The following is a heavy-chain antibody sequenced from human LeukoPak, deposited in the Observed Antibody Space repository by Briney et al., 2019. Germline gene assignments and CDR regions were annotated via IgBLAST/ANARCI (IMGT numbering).Heavy chain of an antibody. V-gene: IGHV4-39*01. D-gene: IGHD3-22*01. CDR2: IYYSGST. CDR3: ASSYYDSSGYCYPGWTDY. J-gene: IGHJ4*02. CDR1: GGSISSSSYY. Sequence: SETLSLTCTVSGGSISSSSYYWGWIRQPPGKGLEWIGSIYYSGSTYYNPSLKSRVAISVDTSKNQFSLKLSSVTAADTAVYYCASSYYDSSGYCYPGWTDYWGQGTLVTVSS.